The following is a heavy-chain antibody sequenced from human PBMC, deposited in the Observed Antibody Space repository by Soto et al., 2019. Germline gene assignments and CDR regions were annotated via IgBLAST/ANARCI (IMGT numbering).Heavy chain of an antibody. D-gene: IGHD3-22*01. V-gene: IGHV3-30-3*01. CDR2: ISYDGSNK. Sequence: PGGSLRLSCAASGFTFSSYAMHWVRQAPGKGLEWVAIISYDGSNKYYADSVKGRFTISRDNSKSTLFLQMKSLRAEDTVVYYCARMDGIGYYGSYFDYWAQGTLSTVSS. J-gene: IGHJ4*02. CDR3: ARMDGIGYYGSYFDY. CDR1: GFTFSSYA.